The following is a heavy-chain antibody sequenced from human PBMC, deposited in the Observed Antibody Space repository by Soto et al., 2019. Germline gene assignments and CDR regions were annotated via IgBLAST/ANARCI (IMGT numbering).Heavy chain of an antibody. Sequence: ASVKVSCKASGYTFTSYYMHWVRQAPGQGLEWTGWISAYNGNTNYAQKLQGRVTMTTDTSTSTAYMELRSLRSDDTAVYYCARDFVSSSVRFDYWGQGTLVTVPS. D-gene: IGHD6-25*01. CDR2: ISAYNGNT. CDR3: ARDFVSSSVRFDY. CDR1: GYTFTSYY. V-gene: IGHV1-18*04. J-gene: IGHJ4*02.